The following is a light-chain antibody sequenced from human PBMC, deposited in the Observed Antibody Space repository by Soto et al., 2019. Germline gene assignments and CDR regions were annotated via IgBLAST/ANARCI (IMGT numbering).Light chain of an antibody. V-gene: IGLV3-25*02. J-gene: IGLJ2*01. CDR3: QSADSSGGYHVI. CDR2: KDS. Sequence: SSELAQPPSLSLSPGQTARITCSVDSLPKQNAYWYQQKPGQAPVLVIYKDSERPSGIPERFSGSSSGTIVTLTISGVQAEDEADYYCQSADSSGGYHVIFGGGTKVTVL. CDR1: SLPKQN.